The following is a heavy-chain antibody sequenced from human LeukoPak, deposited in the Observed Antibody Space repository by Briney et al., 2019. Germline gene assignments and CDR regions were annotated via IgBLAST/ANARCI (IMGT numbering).Heavy chain of an antibody. J-gene: IGHJ4*02. CDR3: ARGVGYYDSSGYHFDC. CDR1: GYTFTSYY. Sequence: ASVKVSCKASGYTFTSYYMHWVRQAPGQGLEWMGIINPSGGSTSYAQKFQGRVTMTRDTSTSTVYMELSSLRSEDTAVYYCARGVGYYDSSGYHFDCWGQGTLVTVSS. CDR2: INPSGGST. D-gene: IGHD3-22*01. V-gene: IGHV1-46*01.